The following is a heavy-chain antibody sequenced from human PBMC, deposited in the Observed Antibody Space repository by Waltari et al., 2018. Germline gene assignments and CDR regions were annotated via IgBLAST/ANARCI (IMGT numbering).Heavy chain of an antibody. CDR3: ARDRQWLATGSSDAFDI. J-gene: IGHJ3*02. CDR2: ISYDGSNK. V-gene: IGHV3-30-3*01. D-gene: IGHD6-19*01. CDR1: GFTFSSYA. Sequence: QVQLVESGGGVVQPGRSLRLSCAASGFTFSSYAMHWVRQAPGKGLEWVAVISYDGSNKYYADSVKGRFTISRDNSKNTLYLQMNSLRAEDTAVYYCARDRQWLATGSSDAFDIWGQGTMVTVSS.